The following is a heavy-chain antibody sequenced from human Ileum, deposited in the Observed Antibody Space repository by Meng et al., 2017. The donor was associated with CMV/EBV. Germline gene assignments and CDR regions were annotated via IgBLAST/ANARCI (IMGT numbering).Heavy chain of an antibody. V-gene: IGHV3-9*01. CDR1: GFNFDDYV. Sequence: SLKISCAASGFNFDDYVIQWVRQGPGKGLEWVSGINWISSRIGYEDSVKGRFTMSRENAKDSLYVQMNSLRPEDTAVYYCAREETCSSTSCYSSFDYWGQGTLVTVSS. D-gene: IGHD2-2*01. CDR3: AREETCSSTSCYSSFDY. J-gene: IGHJ4*02. CDR2: INWISSRI.